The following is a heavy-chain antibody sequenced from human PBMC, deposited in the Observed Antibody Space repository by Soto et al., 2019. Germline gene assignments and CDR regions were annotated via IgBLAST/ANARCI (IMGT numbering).Heavy chain of an antibody. J-gene: IGHJ4*02. CDR2: INAGNGNT. CDR1: GYTFTSYA. D-gene: IGHD6-19*01. CDR3: ARDLSSGWYYFDY. Sequence: QVQLVQSGAEVKKPGASVKVSCKASGYTFTSYAMHWVRQAPGQRLEWMGWINAGNGNTKYSQKFQGRVTITRDTSASTAYMELSSLRSEDTAVYYCARDLSSGWYYFDYWGQGTLVTVFS. V-gene: IGHV1-3*01.